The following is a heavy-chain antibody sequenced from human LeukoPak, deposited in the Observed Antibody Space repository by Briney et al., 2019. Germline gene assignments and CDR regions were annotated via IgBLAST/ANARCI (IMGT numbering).Heavy chain of an antibody. D-gene: IGHD1-1*01. J-gene: IGHJ4*02. CDR1: GLTVSSNY. V-gene: IGHV3-21*01. CDR3: ARERPDNDY. Sequence: GGSLRLSCAASGLTVSSNYMSWVRQAPGKGLEWVSSISSSGNYIYYRDSVKGRFTISRDNAKNSLYLQMNNLRVEDTAVYYCARERPDNDYWGQGTLVTVSS. CDR2: ISSSGNYI.